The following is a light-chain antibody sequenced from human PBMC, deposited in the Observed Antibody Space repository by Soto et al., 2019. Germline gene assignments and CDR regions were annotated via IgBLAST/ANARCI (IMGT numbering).Light chain of an antibody. V-gene: IGKV3-20*01. CDR3: QQYVSSPPT. CDR1: QSISSSY. CDR2: DAS. Sequence: EIVLTQSPGTLSLSPGERATLSCRASQSISSSYLAWYQQKPGQAPRLLIYDASSRATGIPDRLSGSGSGTDFTLTTSRLEPEDFAVYYCQQYVSSPPTFGQGTEVEIK. J-gene: IGKJ1*01.